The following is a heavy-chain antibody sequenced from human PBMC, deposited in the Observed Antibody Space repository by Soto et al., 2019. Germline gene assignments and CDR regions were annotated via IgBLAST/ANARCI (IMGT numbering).Heavy chain of an antibody. V-gene: IGHV1-46*01. CDR2: INPDGGAT. J-gene: IGHJ4*02. CDR3: AKGRRNTF. Sequence: QVQLLQSGAEVKKPGASVKISCKASGYTFSFDYLSWVRRAPGQGLQWMGKINPDGGATTYAQSFQGRVSITSDASTGTVYMELSSLTSDATAVYYCAKGRRNTFWGQGTLVSVSS. CDR1: GYTFSFDY. D-gene: IGHD3-10*01.